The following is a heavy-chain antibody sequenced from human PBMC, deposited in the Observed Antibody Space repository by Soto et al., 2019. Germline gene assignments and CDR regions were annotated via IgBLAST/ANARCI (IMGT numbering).Heavy chain of an antibody. CDR2: IYYSGST. D-gene: IGHD3-22*01. J-gene: IGHJ3*02. Sequence: SETLSLTCTVSGGSISSYYSSWIRQPPGKGLEWIGYIYYSGSTNYNPSLKSRVTISVDTSKNQFSLKLSSVTAADTAVYYCARTEAYYDSSGYYPSDAFDIWGQGTMVTVSS. CDR3: ARTEAYYDSSGYYPSDAFDI. V-gene: IGHV4-59*01. CDR1: GGSISSYY.